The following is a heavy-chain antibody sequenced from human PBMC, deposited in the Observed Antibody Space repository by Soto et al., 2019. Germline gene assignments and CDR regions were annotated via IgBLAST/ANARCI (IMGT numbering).Heavy chain of an antibody. CDR2: ISYDGSNK. Sequence: PGGSLRLSCAASGFTFSSYAMHWVRQAPGKGLEWVAVISYDGSNKYYADSVKGRFTISRDNSKNTLYLQMNSLRAEDTAVYYCARGFRDYDSSGYNDPHDYWGQGTLVTVSS. CDR3: ARGFRDYDSSGYNDPHDY. V-gene: IGHV3-30-3*01. CDR1: GFTFSSYA. D-gene: IGHD3-22*01. J-gene: IGHJ4*02.